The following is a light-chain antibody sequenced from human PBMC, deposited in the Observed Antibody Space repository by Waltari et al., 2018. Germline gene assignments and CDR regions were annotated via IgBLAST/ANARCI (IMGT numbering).Light chain of an antibody. V-gene: IGKV1-39*01. CDR1: QIISNY. CDR3: QQSYNYPRS. Sequence: DIVMTQSPSSLSASVGDKVTITCRESQIISNYLNWYQQKPGEAPKLLMYEASTLESGVPSRFSGGRSGTDFTLTINSLQPEDVATYYCQQSYNYPRSFGQGTKLE. CDR2: EAS. J-gene: IGKJ2*03.